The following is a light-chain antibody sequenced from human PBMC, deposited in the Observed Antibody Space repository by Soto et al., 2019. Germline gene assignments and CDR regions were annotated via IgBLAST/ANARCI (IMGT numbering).Light chain of an antibody. CDR1: QIISSY. V-gene: IGKV1-39*01. J-gene: IGKJ2*01. CDR2: AAS. Sequence: DIQMTQSPSSLSASVGDRVTITCRASQIISSYLYWYQQTPGKAPRLLIYAASSLQGGVPSRFSGSESGTDFTLTISSLQPEDFATYYCQQSYSTPYTFGQGTKLEIK. CDR3: QQSYSTPYT.